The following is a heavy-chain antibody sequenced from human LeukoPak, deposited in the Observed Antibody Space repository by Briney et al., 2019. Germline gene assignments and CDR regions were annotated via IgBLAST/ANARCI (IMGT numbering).Heavy chain of an antibody. D-gene: IGHD3-22*01. J-gene: IGHJ4*02. CDR2: INHSGST. CDR1: GGSFSGYY. V-gene: IGHV4-34*01. Sequence: TSETLSLTCAVYGGSFSGYYWSWIRQPPGKGLEWIGEINHSGSTNYNPSLKSRVTISVDTSKNQFSLKLSSVTAADTAVYYCARRRRRDYYDSSGYIFDYWGQGTLVTVSP. CDR3: ARRRRRDYYDSSGYIFDY.